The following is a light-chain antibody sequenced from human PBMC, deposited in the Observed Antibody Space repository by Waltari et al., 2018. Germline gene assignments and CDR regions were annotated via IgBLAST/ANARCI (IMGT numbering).Light chain of an antibody. CDR3: QQYNNWPPMYT. CDR1: QSVSSN. V-gene: IGKV3-15*01. Sequence: EIVMTQSPATLSVSLGERATLSCRASQSVSSNLAWYQQKPGQAPRLLIYGASTRATGIPGRFSGNGSGTEFTLTISSLQSEDFAFYYCQQYNNWPPMYTFGQGTKLEIK. CDR2: GAS. J-gene: IGKJ2*01.